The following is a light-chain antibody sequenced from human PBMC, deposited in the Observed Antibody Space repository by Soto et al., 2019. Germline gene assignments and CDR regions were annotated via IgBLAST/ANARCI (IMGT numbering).Light chain of an antibody. CDR3: QQYGRSGT. Sequence: DIQMNQSPSSLSASVGDRVTITGRASQSISSYLNWYQQKPGKAPKLLIYAASSLQSGVPSRFSGSGSGTDFTLTISRLEPEDFAVYYCQQYGRSGTFGQGTKVDI. CDR1: QSISSY. V-gene: IGKV1-39*01. CDR2: AAS. J-gene: IGKJ1*01.